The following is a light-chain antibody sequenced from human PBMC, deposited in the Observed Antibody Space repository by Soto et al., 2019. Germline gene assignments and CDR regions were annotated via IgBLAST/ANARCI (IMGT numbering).Light chain of an antibody. V-gene: IGKV3-20*01. CDR2: GAS. CDR3: QQYGSSPVT. CDR1: QSVGSSY. J-gene: IGKJ5*01. Sequence: ENVLTQSPGTLSLSPGERATLSCRASQSVGSSYLAWYQQKPGQAPRLLIYGASSRATGIPDRFSGSGSGTDFTLTISRLEPEDFAVYYCQQYGSSPVTFSQGTRLEIK.